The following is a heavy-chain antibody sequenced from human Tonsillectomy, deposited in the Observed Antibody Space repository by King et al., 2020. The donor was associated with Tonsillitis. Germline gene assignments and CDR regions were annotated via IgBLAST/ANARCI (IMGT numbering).Heavy chain of an antibody. D-gene: IGHD3-3*01. CDR3: ARINNDFWSGYADY. CDR1: GFSLSTSGMC. CDR2: IDWDDDK. V-gene: IGHV2-70*01. J-gene: IGHJ4*02. Sequence: TLKESGPALVKPPQTLTLTCTFSGFSLSTSGMCVSWIRQPPGKALEWLALIDWDDDKYYSTSLKTRLTISKDTSKNQVVLTMTNMDPEDTATYYCARINNDFWSGYADYWGRGTLVTVSS.